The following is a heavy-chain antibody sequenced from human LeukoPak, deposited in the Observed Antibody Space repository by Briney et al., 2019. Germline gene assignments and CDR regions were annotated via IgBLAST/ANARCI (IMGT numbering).Heavy chain of an antibody. CDR3: ARDLRRARTMAYYYGMDV. J-gene: IGHJ6*01. D-gene: IGHD3-10*01. V-gene: IGHV3-66*01. CDR2: TDSGGST. CDR1: GFTFSSNY. Sequence: GGSLRLSGAASGFTFSSNYMSWGRQSPGKGLEWVAVTDSGGSTYYADSVKGRFTISRDNSKNTLYLQMKSLRGEDKAVYYCARDLRRARTMAYYYGMDVWGQGTTVTVSS.